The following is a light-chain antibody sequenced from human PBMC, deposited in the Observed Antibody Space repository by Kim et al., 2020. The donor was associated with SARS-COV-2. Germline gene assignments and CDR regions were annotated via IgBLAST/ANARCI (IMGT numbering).Light chain of an antibody. V-gene: IGLV1-44*01. CDR1: SSNIGSNT. CDR2: SNN. J-gene: IGLJ2*01. CDR3: AAWDDSLNVL. Sequence: PGQWVTISCSGSSSNIGSNTVNWYQQLPGTAPKLLIYSNNQRPSGVPDRFSGSKSGTSASLAISGLQSEDEADYYCAAWDDSLNVLFGGGTQLTVL.